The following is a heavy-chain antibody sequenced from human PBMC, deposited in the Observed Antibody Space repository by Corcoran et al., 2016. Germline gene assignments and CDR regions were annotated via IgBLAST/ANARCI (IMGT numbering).Heavy chain of an antibody. D-gene: IGHD3-3*01. CDR1: GYSFTSYW. J-gene: IGHJ6*02. CDR3: ARARGDFWSGQYGMDV. Sequence: EVQLVQSGAEVKKPGESLKISCKGSGYSFTSYWIGWVRQMPGKGLEWMGIIYPGDSDTRYSPSFQGQVTISADKSISTAYLQWSSLKASDTAMDYGARARGDFWSGQYGMDVWGQGTTVTVSS. V-gene: IGHV5-51*01. CDR2: IYPGDSDT.